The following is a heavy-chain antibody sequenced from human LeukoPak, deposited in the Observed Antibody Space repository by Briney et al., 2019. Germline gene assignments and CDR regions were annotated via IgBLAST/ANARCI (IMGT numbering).Heavy chain of an antibody. D-gene: IGHD1-26*01. CDR3: ASYSVSGSYGY. V-gene: IGHV3-11*04. J-gene: IGHJ4*02. CDR2: ISSSGSTI. Sequence: GGSLRLSCAASGFTFSDYYMSWIRQAPGKGLEWVSYISSSGSTIYYADSVKGRFTISRDDSKNTLYLQMNSLRAEDTAVYYCASYSVSGSYGYWGQGTLVTVSS. CDR1: GFTFSDYY.